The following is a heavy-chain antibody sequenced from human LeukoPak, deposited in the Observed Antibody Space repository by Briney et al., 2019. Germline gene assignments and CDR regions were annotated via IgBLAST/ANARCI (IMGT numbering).Heavy chain of an antibody. CDR1: GGSTSSYY. Sequence: SETLSLTCTVSGGSTSSYYWSWIRQPPGKGLEWIGRIFTSGIISGNTNYNPSLASRVTMSVDASKNQFSLKPTSVTAADTAIYFCARDRYYYDTSAYYSAFETWGQGTMVTVSS. J-gene: IGHJ3*02. V-gene: IGHV4-4*07. D-gene: IGHD3-22*01. CDR3: ARDRYYYDTSAYYSAFET. CDR2: IFTSGIISGNT.